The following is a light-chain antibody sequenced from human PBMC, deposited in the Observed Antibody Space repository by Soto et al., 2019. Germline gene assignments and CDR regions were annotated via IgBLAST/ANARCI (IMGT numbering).Light chain of an antibody. J-gene: IGLJ1*01. Sequence: QSVLTQPPSVSGAPGQRVTVSCTGSSSNIGAGYDVRWYQQFPGTAPKLLIYDDTNRPSGVPDRFSGSKSGTSASLAITGLQAEDEADYYCQSFDSSLSGYVFGSGTKSPS. V-gene: IGLV1-40*01. CDR1: SSNIGAGYD. CDR3: QSFDSSLSGYV. CDR2: DDT.